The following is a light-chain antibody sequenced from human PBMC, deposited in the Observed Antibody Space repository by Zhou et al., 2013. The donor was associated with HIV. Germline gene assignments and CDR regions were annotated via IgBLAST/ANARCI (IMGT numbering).Light chain of an antibody. J-gene: IGKJ1*01. CDR1: QSISNW. CDR2: KAS. CDR3: LQHNALPWT. V-gene: IGKV1-5*03. Sequence: DIQMTQSPSTLSASVGDRVTITCRASQSISNWLAWYQQKPGKAPNLLIYKASSLESGVPSRFSGSGSGTEFTLTISSLQPEDAGMYYCLQHNALPWTFGRGTKVEVK.